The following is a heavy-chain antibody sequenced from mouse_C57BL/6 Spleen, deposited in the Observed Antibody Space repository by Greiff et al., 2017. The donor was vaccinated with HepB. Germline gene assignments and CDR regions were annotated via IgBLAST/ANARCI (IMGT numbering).Heavy chain of an antibody. D-gene: IGHD2-1*01. J-gene: IGHJ2*01. CDR1: GYTFTSYW. Sequence: QVQLKQPGAELVKPGASVKLSCKASGYTFTSYWMHWVKQRPGQGLEWIGMIHPNSGSTNYNEKFKSKATLTVDKSSSTAYMQLSSLTSEDSAVYYCARGNYVGYFDYWGQGTTLTVSS. V-gene: IGHV1-64*01. CDR2: IHPNSGST. CDR3: ARGNYVGYFDY.